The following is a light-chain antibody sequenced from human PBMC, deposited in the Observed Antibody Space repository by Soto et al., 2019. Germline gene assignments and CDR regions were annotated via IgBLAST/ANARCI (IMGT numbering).Light chain of an antibody. Sequence: EIVLTQSPAALSFSPGGRATLSCRVRQSINNYLAWYQQKFGQAPSLLIYDASIMATAIPARFSGSGSGTDFTLTISSLEPEDFGVYYCQQRYSWPLTLGGGTKVEIK. CDR2: DAS. V-gene: IGKV3-11*01. CDR3: QQRYSWPLT. CDR1: QSINNY. J-gene: IGKJ4*01.